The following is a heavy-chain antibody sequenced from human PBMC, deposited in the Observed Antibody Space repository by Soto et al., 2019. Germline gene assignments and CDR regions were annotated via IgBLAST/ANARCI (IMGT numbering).Heavy chain of an antibody. J-gene: IGHJ4*02. CDR1: EFNFGGYA. V-gene: IGHV3-30*18. CDR3: AKGISSSSSWQLFDY. CDR2: ISYDENNK. Sequence: PGGSLRLSCAASEFNFGGYAMHWVRQAPGKGLEWVALISYDENNKYDADSVKGRFTISRDNSKNTLFLQMNSLRLEDTAVYHCAKGISSSSSWQLFDYWGPGTLVTVSS. D-gene: IGHD6-13*01.